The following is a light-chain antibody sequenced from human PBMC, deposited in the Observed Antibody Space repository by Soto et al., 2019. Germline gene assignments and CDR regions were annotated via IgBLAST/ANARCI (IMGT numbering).Light chain of an antibody. CDR1: QSINKW. CDR2: EVS. Sequence: DILLTQSPSTLSASVGDIVTIYFRASQSINKWLAWYQHKPGKAPNLLIYEVSTLHSGVPSRFSGSGSGTDFTLTINGLQPEDFASYYCQQSYNMSPITFGQGTRLEIK. CDR3: QQSYNMSPIT. J-gene: IGKJ5*01. V-gene: IGKV1-5*03.